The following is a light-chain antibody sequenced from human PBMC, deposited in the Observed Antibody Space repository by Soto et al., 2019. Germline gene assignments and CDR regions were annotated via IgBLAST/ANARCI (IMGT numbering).Light chain of an antibody. CDR2: GAS. Sequence: EIVMTQSPATLSVSPGERATLSCRASQNIGSNLVWYQQKPGQAPRLLIYGASTRATGIPARFSGSGSGTGFTLTISRLQYEDFAVYYCQKYNDLTKLTFGGRTKVEIK. V-gene: IGKV3-15*01. CDR3: QKYNDLTKLT. J-gene: IGKJ4*01. CDR1: QNIGSN.